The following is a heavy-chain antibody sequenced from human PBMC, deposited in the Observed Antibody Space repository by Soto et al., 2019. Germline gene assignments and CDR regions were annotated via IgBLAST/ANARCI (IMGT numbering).Heavy chain of an antibody. CDR2: IYHSGST. J-gene: IGHJ4*02. Sequence: QVQLQESGPGLVKPSGTLSLTCAVSGGSISSSNWWSWVRQPPGKGLEWIGEIYHSGSTNYNPSLESRVTISVDKSKNQFSLKLSSVTAADTAVYNCASLNIAAADLYDYWGQGTLVTVSS. CDR3: ASLNIAAADLYDY. D-gene: IGHD6-13*01. V-gene: IGHV4-4*02. CDR1: GGSISSSNW.